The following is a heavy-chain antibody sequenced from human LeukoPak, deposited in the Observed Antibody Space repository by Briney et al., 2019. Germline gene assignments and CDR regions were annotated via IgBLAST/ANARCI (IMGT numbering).Heavy chain of an antibody. V-gene: IGHV3-11*04. CDR3: AREFNPDAFDI. CDR1: GFTFSDYY. D-gene: IGHD1-14*01. CDR2: ISSSGDTI. J-gene: IGHJ3*02. Sequence: GGSLRLSCAASGFTFSDYYLSWIRQAPGKGLEWVSYISSSGDTIYYADSVKGRFTISRDNAKNSLYLQMNSLRAEDTAVYYCAREFNPDAFDIWGQGTMVTVSS.